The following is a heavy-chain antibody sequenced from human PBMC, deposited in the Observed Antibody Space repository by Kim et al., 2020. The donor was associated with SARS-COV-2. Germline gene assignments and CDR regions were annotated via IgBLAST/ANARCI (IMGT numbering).Heavy chain of an antibody. V-gene: IGHV3-20*01. D-gene: IGHD2-15*01. CDR1: GFIFDDYD. J-gene: IGHJ5*02. CDR2: INWRGDNT. CDR3: ASAARSGGSTNWFDP. Sequence: GGSLRLSCAASGFIFDDYDMSWVRQAPEKGLEWVSGINWRGDNTAYADSVKGRFIISRDNAKNSLTLQMNSLRAEDTAFYHCASAARSGGSTNWFDPWG.